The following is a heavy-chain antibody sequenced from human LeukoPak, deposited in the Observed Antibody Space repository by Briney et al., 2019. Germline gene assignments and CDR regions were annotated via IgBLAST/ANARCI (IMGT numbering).Heavy chain of an antibody. Sequence: PSETLSLTCAVYIDSFTNYYWSWIRQPPGKGLEWIGYIYYSGSTNYNPSLKSRVTISVDTSKNQFSLKLSSVTAADTAVYYCARRITGSWRSFDPWGQGTLVTVSS. CDR1: IDSFTNYY. V-gene: IGHV4-59*12. CDR3: ARRITGSWRSFDP. J-gene: IGHJ5*02. CDR2: IYYSGST. D-gene: IGHD1-20*01.